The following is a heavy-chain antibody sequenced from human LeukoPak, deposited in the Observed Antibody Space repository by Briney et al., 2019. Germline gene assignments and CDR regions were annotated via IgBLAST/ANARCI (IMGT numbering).Heavy chain of an antibody. CDR3: ATDHSMANTAWWFDP. CDR1: GYTFTSYD. V-gene: IGHV1-46*01. D-gene: IGHD5-24*01. Sequence: GASVKVSCKASGYTFTSYDINWVRQAPGQGLEGMGVINPSGTGTSYAQKFQGRITMSRDTSTSTVYMELSSLRSEDTAFYYCATDHSMANTAWWFDPWGQGTLVTVS. J-gene: IGHJ5*02. CDR2: INPSGTGT.